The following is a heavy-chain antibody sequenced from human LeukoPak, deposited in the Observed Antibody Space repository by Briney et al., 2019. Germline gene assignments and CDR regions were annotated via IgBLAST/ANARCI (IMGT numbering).Heavy chain of an antibody. V-gene: IGHV3-30-3*01. Sequence: GGSLRLSCAASGFTFSSYAMHWVRQAPGKGLEWVAVISYDGSNKYYADSVKGRFTISRDNSKNTLYLQMNSLRAEDTAVYYCAREIVDYYGSGSYYDYWGQGTLVTVSS. D-gene: IGHD3-10*01. CDR3: AREIVDYYGSGSYYDY. J-gene: IGHJ4*02. CDR1: GFTFSSYA. CDR2: ISYDGSNK.